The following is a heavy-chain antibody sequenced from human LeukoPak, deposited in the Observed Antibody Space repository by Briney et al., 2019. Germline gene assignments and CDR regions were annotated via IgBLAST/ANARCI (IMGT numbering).Heavy chain of an antibody. J-gene: IGHJ4*02. Sequence: PSETVSLTCAVSGGSICSSNWWSWVRQPPGKGLEWIGEIYNSGSTNYNPSLKSRVTIAVDKSQDQFSLKLSSVAAAATAVYSCGRVGGSGSYSIDYWGQGTLVTVSS. CDR1: GGSICSSNW. V-gene: IGHV4-4*02. CDR3: GRVGGSGSYSIDY. D-gene: IGHD3-10*01. CDR2: IYNSGST.